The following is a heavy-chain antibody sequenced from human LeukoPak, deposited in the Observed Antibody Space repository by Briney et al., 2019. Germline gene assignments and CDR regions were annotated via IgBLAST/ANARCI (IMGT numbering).Heavy chain of an antibody. CDR1: GGSINSDH. Sequence: SETLSLTCTVSGGSINSDHWSWIRQPPGKGLEWIGCISYTGSTHYNPSLKSRVTILVDTSKNHFSLKLCSVTAADTAVYYCASVRGLGVITPYLDYWGQGTLVTVSS. J-gene: IGHJ4*02. V-gene: IGHV4-59*08. CDR3: ASVRGLGVITPYLDY. D-gene: IGHD3-16*02. CDR2: ISYTGST.